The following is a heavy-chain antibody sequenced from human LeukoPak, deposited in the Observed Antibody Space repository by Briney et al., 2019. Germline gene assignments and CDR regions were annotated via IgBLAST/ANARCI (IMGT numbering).Heavy chain of an antibody. CDR2: IYYSGST. J-gene: IGHJ4*02. CDR1: GGSISSGDYY. CDR3: ARDSEIVGFDY. Sequence: SQTLFLTCTVSGGSISSGDYYWSWIRQPPGKGLEWIGYIYYSGSTYYNPSLKSRVTISVDTSKSQFSLKLSSVTAADTAVYYCARDSEIVGFDYWGQGTLVTVSS. D-gene: IGHD3-22*01. V-gene: IGHV4-30-4*01.